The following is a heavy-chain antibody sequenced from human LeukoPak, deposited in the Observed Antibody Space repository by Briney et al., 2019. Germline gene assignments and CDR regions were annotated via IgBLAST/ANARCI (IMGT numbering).Heavy chain of an antibody. CDR2: ISPNSGAT. D-gene: IGHD3-9*01. CDR1: GYTFTSYY. CDR3: ARFSVGGRYDFDY. V-gene: IGHV1-2*02. Sequence: GASVKVSCKAPGYTFTSYYLHWVRQAPGQGLEWMGWISPNSGATKYAQKFQDRVTMTRDTSINTAYMELSRLRSDDTAVYYCARFSVGGRYDFDYWGQGTLVTVSS. J-gene: IGHJ4*02.